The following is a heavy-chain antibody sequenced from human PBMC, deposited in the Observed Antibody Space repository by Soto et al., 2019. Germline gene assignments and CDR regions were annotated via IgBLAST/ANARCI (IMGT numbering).Heavy chain of an antibody. J-gene: IGHJ4*02. CDR2: IKSKTDGGTT. CDR3: TSLGGWPYGYSGYDRLDY. V-gene: IGHV3-15*01. Sequence: PGGSLRLSCAASGFTFSNAWMSWVRQAPGKGLEWVGRIKSKTDGGTTDYAAPVKGRFTISRDDSKNTLYLQMNSLKTEDTAVYYCTSLGGWPYGYSGYDRLDYWGQGTLVTV. CDR1: GFTFSNAW. D-gene: IGHD5-12*01.